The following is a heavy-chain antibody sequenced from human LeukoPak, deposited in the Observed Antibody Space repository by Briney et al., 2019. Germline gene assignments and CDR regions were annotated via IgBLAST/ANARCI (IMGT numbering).Heavy chain of an antibody. J-gene: IGHJ4*02. CDR3: AKDRGARGTGFDY. Sequence: GGSLRLSCAASGFTFDDYAMHWVRQAPGKGLEWVSGISWNSGSIGYADSVEGRFTISRDNAKNSLYLQMNSLRAEDTALYYCAKDRGARGTGFDYWGQGTLVTVSS. CDR2: ISWNSGSI. CDR1: GFTFDDYA. V-gene: IGHV3-9*01. D-gene: IGHD1-1*01.